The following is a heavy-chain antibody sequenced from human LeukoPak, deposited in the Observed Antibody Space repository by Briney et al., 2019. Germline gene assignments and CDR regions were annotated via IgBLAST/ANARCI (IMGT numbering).Heavy chain of an antibody. CDR2: MNTDGSDT. CDR1: GFTFSTYR. Sequence: PGGSLRLSCAASGFTFSTYRMHWVRQAPGKGLVWVSHMNTDGSDTSNADFVKGRFTISRDNAKNTLYLQINSLRAEDTAVYYCARGGGGSYGGDLDYWGQGTLVTVSS. V-gene: IGHV3-74*01. J-gene: IGHJ4*02. D-gene: IGHD1-26*01. CDR3: ARGGGGSYGGDLDY.